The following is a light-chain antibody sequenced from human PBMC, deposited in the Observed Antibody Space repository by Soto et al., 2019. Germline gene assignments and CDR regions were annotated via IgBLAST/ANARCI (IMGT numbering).Light chain of an antibody. CDR1: SSDVGGYNY. Sequence: QSVLTQPASVSGSPGQSITISCTGTSSDVGGYNYVSWYQQHPGKAPKLIIHEVSNRPSGVSYRFSGSKSDNTASLAISGLQPEDEADYYCSSFSSSRAYVFGTGTKVT. V-gene: IGLV2-14*01. J-gene: IGLJ1*01. CDR2: EVS. CDR3: SSFSSSRAYV.